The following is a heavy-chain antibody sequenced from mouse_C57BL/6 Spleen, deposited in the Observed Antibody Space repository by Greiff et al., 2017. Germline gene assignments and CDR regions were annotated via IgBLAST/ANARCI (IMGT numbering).Heavy chain of an antibody. CDR1: GYSITSGYY. CDR3: ASTYGNYAFAY. J-gene: IGHJ3*01. D-gene: IGHD2-1*01. CDR2: ISYDGSN. Sequence: EVQVVESGPGLVKPSQSLSLTCSVTGYSITSGYYWNWIRQFPGNKLEWMGYISYDGSNNYNPSPKNRIAITRDTSKNQFFLKVNSVTTEDTATYYCASTYGNYAFAYWGQGTLVTVSA. V-gene: IGHV3-6*01.